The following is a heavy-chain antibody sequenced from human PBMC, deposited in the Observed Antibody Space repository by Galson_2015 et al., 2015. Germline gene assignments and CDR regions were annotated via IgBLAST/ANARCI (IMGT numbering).Heavy chain of an antibody. D-gene: IGHD6-19*01. V-gene: IGHV4-39*01. CDR3: ASSVAGTDGPFYYGMDV. CDR2: IYYSGST. Sequence: ETLSLTCTVSGGSISSSSYYWGWIRQPPGKGLEWIGSIYYSGSTYYNPSLKSRVTISVDTSKNQFSLKLSSVTAADTAVYYCASSVAGTDGPFYYGMDVWGQGTTVTVSS. CDR1: GGSISSSSYY. J-gene: IGHJ6*02.